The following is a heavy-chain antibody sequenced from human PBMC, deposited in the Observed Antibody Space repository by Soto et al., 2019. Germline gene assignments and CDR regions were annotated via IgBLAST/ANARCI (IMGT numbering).Heavy chain of an antibody. J-gene: IGHJ3*02. V-gene: IGHV5-10-1*01. Sequence: PXVSLKISCKGCGYSVTSYWISWVSQMAGKGLEWMGRIDPSDSYTNYSPSFQGHVTISADKSISTAYLQWSSLKASDTAMYYCARVASFGIKTGFSDAFDIWGQGTMVTLS. CDR3: ARVASFGIKTGFSDAFDI. D-gene: IGHD3-16*01. CDR2: IDPSDSYT. CDR1: GYSVTSYW.